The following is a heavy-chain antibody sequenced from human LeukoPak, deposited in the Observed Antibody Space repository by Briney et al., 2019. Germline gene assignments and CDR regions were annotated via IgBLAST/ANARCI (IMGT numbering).Heavy chain of an antibody. CDR1: GGSISSYY. CDR3: ARVGAILRRAFDI. V-gene: IGHV4-4*07. CDR2: IYTSGST. Sequence: SETLSLTCTVSGGSISSYYWSWIRQPAGKGLEWIGRIYTSGSTNYNPSLKSRVTMSVDTSRDQFSLKLSSVTAADTAVYYCARVGAILRRAFDIWGQGTMVTVSS. J-gene: IGHJ3*02. D-gene: IGHD1-26*01.